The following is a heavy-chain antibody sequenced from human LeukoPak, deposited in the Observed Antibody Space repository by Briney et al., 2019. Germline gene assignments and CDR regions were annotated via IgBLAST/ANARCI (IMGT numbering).Heavy chain of an antibody. D-gene: IGHD3-10*01. CDR1: GGSISSSSYY. V-gene: IGHV4-39*01. CDR2: IYYSGST. Sequence: PSETLSLTCTVSGGSISSSSYYWGWIRQPPGKGLEWIGSIYYSGSTYYNPSLKSRVTISVDTSKNQFSLKLSSVTAADTAVYYCARKYWSDYYGSGSYSYIWFDPWGQGTLVTVSS. J-gene: IGHJ5*02. CDR3: ARKYWSDYYGSGSYSYIWFDP.